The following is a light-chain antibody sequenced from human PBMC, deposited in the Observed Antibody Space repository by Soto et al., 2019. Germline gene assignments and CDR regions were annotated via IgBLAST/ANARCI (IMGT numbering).Light chain of an antibody. CDR3: QQYASSVSYT. J-gene: IGKJ2*01. Sequence: EIALTQSPGTLSLSPGERATLSCRASQTITSNFLAWYQQKPGLAPRLLIYGVSSRATDIPDRFSGTGSGTDFTLTISRLEPEDFAVSYCQQYASSVSYTFGQGTKLEIK. CDR2: GVS. CDR1: QTITSNF. V-gene: IGKV3-20*01.